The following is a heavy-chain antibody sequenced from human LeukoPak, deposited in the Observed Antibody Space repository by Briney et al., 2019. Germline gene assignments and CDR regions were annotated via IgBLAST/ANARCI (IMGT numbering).Heavy chain of an antibody. V-gene: IGHV4-30-2*01. D-gene: IGHD6-6*01. CDR3: ARLSEKLNLFSSSSGFDY. CDR2: INHSGST. Sequence: SSQTLSLTCTVSGGSISSGGYYWSWIRQPPGKGLEWIGEINHSGSTNYNPSLKSRVTISVDTSKNHLSLRLSSVTAADTAVYYCARLSEKLNLFSSSSGFDYWGQGTLVTVSS. CDR1: GGSISSGGYY. J-gene: IGHJ4*02.